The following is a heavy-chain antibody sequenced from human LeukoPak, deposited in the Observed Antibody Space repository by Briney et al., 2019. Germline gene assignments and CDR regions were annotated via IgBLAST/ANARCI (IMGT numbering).Heavy chain of an antibody. CDR2: IYYSGST. J-gene: IGHJ6*02. CDR3: ARFPGYCSSTSCYSSFYYGMDV. CDR1: GGSFSSYY. Sequence: SETLSLTCAVYGGSFSSYYWSWIRQPPGKGLEWIGFIYYSGSTNYNPSLKSRVTISVDTSKNQFSLKLSSVTAADTAVYYCARFPGYCSSTSCYSSFYYGMDVWGQGTTVTVSS. D-gene: IGHD2-2*01. V-gene: IGHV4-59*01.